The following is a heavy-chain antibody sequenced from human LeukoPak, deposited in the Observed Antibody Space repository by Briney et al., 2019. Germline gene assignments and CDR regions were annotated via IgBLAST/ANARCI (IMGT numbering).Heavy chain of an antibody. CDR1: GFTFSSYE. Sequence: GGSLRLSCAASGFTFSSYEMNWVRQAPGKGLECVSVISGSGTSTYYADSVKGRFTISRDNAKNSLYLQMNSLRAEDTAVYYCARDARWFGELLNRVRRRPDHDAFDIWGQGTMVTVSS. V-gene: IGHV3-48*03. CDR2: ISGSGTST. D-gene: IGHD3-10*01. J-gene: IGHJ3*02. CDR3: ARDARWFGELLNRVRRRPDHDAFDI.